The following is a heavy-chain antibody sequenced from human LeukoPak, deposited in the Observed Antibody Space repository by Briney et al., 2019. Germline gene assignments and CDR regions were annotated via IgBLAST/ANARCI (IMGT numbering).Heavy chain of an antibody. D-gene: IGHD3-22*01. Sequence: ASVKVSCKASGYTFTSYYMHWVRQAPGQGLEWMGIINPSGGSTSYAQKFQGRVTMTRDASASTVYMELSSLRSEDTAVYYCAAPYYYDSSGYYYGHSGLSYWGQGTLVTVSS. CDR1: GYTFTSYY. J-gene: IGHJ4*02. V-gene: IGHV1-46*01. CDR2: INPSGGST. CDR3: AAPYYYDSSGYYYGHSGLSY.